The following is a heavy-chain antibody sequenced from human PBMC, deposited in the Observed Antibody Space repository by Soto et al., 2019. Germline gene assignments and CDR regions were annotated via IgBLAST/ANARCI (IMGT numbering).Heavy chain of an antibody. CDR3: VRKTDGYNPFDD. CDR1: GYYISSSNW. J-gene: IGHJ4*02. CDR2: KHYSGTT. D-gene: IGHD5-12*01. Sequence: QVQLQESGPGLVKPSDTLSLSCVVSGYYISSSNWWGWIRQPPGKGLEWIGYKHYSGTTHLNPSLKSRVTMSVDTSKNQFSLKLSSVTAVDTAVYYCVRKTDGYNPFDDWGQGTPVTVSS. V-gene: IGHV4-28*01.